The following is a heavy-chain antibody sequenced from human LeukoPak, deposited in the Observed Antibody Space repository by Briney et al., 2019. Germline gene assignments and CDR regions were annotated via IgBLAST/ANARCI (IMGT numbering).Heavy chain of an antibody. V-gene: IGHV3-33*06. CDR2: IWYDGSNK. Sequence: GGSLRLSCAASGFTFSSYGMHWVRQAPGKGLEWVAVIWYDGSNKYYADSVKGRFTISRDNSKNTLYLQMNSLRAEDTAVYYCAKITRGYSYGFCPDWGQGTLVTVSS. D-gene: IGHD5-18*01. CDR3: AKITRGYSYGFCPD. CDR1: GFTFSSYG. J-gene: IGHJ4*02.